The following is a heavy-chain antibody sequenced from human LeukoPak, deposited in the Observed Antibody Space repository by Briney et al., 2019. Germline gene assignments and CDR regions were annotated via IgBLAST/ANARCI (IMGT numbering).Heavy chain of an antibody. J-gene: IGHJ4*02. CDR3: ASVCGSSCPRYFDY. CDR2: MNSNCGNT. D-gene: IGHD6-13*01. V-gene: IGHV1-8*01. CDR1: GYTFTSYD. Sequence: GASVKVSCKASGYTFTSYDINGVRQATGQGLEWMGWMNSNCGNTGYAQKFQGRVTMTRNTSISTAYMELSSLRSEDTAVYYCASVCGSSCPRYFDYWGQGTLVTVSS.